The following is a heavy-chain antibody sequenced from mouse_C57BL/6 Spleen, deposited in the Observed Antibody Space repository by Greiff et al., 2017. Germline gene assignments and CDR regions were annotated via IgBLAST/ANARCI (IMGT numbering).Heavy chain of an antibody. CDR1: GFTFSDCG. CDR2: ISSGSSTF. CDR3: ARPYYYVSSFDY. J-gene: IGHJ2*01. Sequence: EVKLMESGGGLVQPGGSLKLSCAASGFTFSDCGMHWVRQAPEKGLEWVAYISSGSSTFYYADTGKGRFTISRDNAKNNLFLQMTSLRSEDTAMYSCARPYYYVSSFDYWGQGTTLTVSS. V-gene: IGHV5-17*01. D-gene: IGHD1-1*01.